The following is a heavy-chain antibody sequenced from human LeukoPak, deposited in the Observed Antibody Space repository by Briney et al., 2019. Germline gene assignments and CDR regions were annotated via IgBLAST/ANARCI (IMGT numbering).Heavy chain of an antibody. CDR3: ARDLRCSGGSCYPTHFDY. Sequence: SVKVSCKASGGTFSSYAISWVRQAPGQGLEWMGGIIPIFGTANYARKFQGRVTITADESTSTAYMEMSSLRSEDTAVYYCARDLRCSGGSCYPTHFDYWGQGTLVTVSS. CDR2: IIPIFGTA. V-gene: IGHV1-69*13. D-gene: IGHD2-15*01. CDR1: GGTFSSYA. J-gene: IGHJ4*02.